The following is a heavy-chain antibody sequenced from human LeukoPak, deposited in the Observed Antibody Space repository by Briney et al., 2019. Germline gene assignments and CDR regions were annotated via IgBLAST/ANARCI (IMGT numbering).Heavy chain of an antibody. CDR3: ARDRNSGSSLDI. V-gene: IGHV1-46*01. Sequence: ASVKVSCKASGYTFTRYFIHWVRQAPGRGLEWMGTINPSGGSTGYAQKFQGRVTMTRDTSTSTVYMELSSLRSEDTAVYYCARDRNSGSSLDIWGQGTMLTVSS. CDR2: INPSGGST. J-gene: IGHJ3*02. D-gene: IGHD6-6*01. CDR1: GYTFTRYF.